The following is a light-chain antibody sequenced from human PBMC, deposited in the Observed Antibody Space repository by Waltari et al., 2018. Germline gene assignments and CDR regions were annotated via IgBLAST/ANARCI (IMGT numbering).Light chain of an antibody. V-gene: IGLV1-47*01. CDR2: RSL. Sequence: QSVLTQPPSASGTPGQRVTFSCSGSSSNLGNNHVPWYQQLPGTAPKLLIYRSLQRPSGVPGRFSGSKSGTSASLAISGLRSEDEADYYCAAWDDSLTALMFGGGTKVTVL. J-gene: IGLJ3*02. CDR1: SSNLGNNH. CDR3: AAWDDSLTALM.